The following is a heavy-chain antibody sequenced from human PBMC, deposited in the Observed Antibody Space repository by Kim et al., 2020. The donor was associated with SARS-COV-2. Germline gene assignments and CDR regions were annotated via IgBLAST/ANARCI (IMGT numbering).Heavy chain of an antibody. V-gene: IGHV1-24*01. CDR1: GYTLTELS. CDR3: ATAPVVVGATLSDYYYYGMDV. D-gene: IGHD1-26*01. CDR2: FHPEDGET. Sequence: ASVKVSCKVSGYTLTELSMHWVRQAPGKGLEWMGGFHPEDGETIYAQKFQGRVTMTEDTSTDTAYMELSSLRSEDTAVYYCATAPVVVGATLSDYYYYGMDVWGQGTTVTVSS. J-gene: IGHJ6*02.